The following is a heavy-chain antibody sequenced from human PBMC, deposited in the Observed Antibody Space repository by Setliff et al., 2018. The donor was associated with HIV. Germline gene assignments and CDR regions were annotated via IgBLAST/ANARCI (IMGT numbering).Heavy chain of an antibody. CDR3: AITTVGVTTEMY. D-gene: IGHD2-21*02. Sequence: PSETLSLTCGLNAVPFGNYHWNWIRQSPERGLEWIVELNHYGHLNYNPSLRNRVTVSVDTSKPQFSLRMSSVTAADTAVYYCAITTVGVTTEMYWGQGTLVTVSS. CDR1: AVPFGNYH. V-gene: IGHV4-34*01. CDR2: LNHYGHL. J-gene: IGHJ4*02.